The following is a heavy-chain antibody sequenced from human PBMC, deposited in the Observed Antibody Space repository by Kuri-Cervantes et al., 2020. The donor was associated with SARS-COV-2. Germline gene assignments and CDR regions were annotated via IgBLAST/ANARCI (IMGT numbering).Heavy chain of an antibody. J-gene: IGHJ4*02. Sequence: GGALRLSCTASGSIFSDYYMTWIRQVPGKGLEWVSNIGPSGTTKYYADSVKGRFTISRDNAKNSLYLQMSSLRAEDTAVYYCARDLRLGKSLDYWGQGTLVTVSS. D-gene: IGHD7-27*01. V-gene: IGHV3-11*04. CDR2: IGPSGTTK. CDR3: ARDLRLGKSLDY. CDR1: GSIFSDYY.